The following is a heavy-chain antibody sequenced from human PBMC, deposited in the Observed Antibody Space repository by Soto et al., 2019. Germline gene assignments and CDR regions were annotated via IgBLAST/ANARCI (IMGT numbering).Heavy chain of an antibody. CDR2: IYSGGST. Sequence: EVQLVETGGGLIQPGGSLRLSCEASGFTVSSNYMSWVRQAPGKGLEWVSVIYSGGSTYYADSVKGRFTISRDNSKNTLYLQMNSLRAEDTAVYYCAREGRGWHYFDYWGQGTLVSVSS. V-gene: IGHV3-53*02. CDR3: AREGRGWHYFDY. CDR1: GFTVSSNY. D-gene: IGHD6-19*01. J-gene: IGHJ4*02.